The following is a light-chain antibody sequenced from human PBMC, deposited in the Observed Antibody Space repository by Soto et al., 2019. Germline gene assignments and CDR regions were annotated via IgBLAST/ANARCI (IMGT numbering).Light chain of an antibody. CDR1: QTISSW. CDR2: DAS. V-gene: IGKV1-5*01. Sequence: DIQMTQSPSTLSASVVDRVTITVLASQTISSWLSWYQQKPGKAPKLLIYDASSLESGVPSRFSGSGSGTEFTLTISSLQPDDFATYYCQQYNSYPWTFGQGTKVDNK. J-gene: IGKJ1*01. CDR3: QQYNSYPWT.